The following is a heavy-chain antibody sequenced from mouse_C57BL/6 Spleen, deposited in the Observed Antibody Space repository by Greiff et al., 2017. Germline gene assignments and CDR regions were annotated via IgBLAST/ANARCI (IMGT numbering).Heavy chain of an antibody. CDR3: AKRAGGYFDV. V-gene: IGHV1-82*01. CDR1: GYAFSSSW. J-gene: IGHJ1*03. D-gene: IGHD3-3*01. Sequence: QVQLQQSGPELVKPGASVKISCKASGYAFSSSWMNWVKQRPGKGLEWIGRIYPGDGDTNYNGKFKGKATLTADKSSSTAYMQLSSLTSEDSAVYFCAKRAGGYFDVWGTGTTVTVSS. CDR2: IYPGDGDT.